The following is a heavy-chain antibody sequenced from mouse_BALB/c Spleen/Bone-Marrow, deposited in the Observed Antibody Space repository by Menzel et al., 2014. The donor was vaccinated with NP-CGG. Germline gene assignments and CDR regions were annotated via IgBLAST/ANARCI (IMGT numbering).Heavy chain of an antibody. J-gene: IGHJ3*01. CDR2: IYPGDGST. CDR3: AMTARGGFAY. CDR1: GYTFTSYD. D-gene: IGHD3-2*01. V-gene: IGHV1S33*01. Sequence: LQESGPELVKPGALVKISCKASGYTFTSYDINCVKQRPGQGLEWIGWIYPGDGSTKYNEKFKGKATLTADKSSSTAYMQVSSLTSENSAVYFCAMTARGGFAYWGQGTLVTVSA.